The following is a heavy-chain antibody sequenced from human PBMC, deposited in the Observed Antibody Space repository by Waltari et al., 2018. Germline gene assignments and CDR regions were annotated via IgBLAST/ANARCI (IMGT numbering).Heavy chain of an antibody. CDR2: ISSRGAT. D-gene: IGHD5-12*01. J-gene: IGHJ3*01. CDR3: ATYIGASIGTAAFDV. Sequence: QLHLQESGPGLVKPSETLSLTCSVSGGSITSNRHYWGWIRQPPGKGPDWPGTISSRGATNNNPYHKSRVTISVDTSKNQYSLKLTSVTAADTAVYYCATYIGASIGTAAFDVWGQGTMITVSS. CDR1: GGSITSNRHY. V-gene: IGHV4-39*01.